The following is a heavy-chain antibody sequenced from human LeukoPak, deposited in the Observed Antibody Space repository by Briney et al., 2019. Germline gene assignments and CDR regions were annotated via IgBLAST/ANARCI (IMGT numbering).Heavy chain of an antibody. D-gene: IGHD2-8*02. CDR2: IWYGGSNK. V-gene: IGHV3-33*06. CDR1: GFTFSSYG. Sequence: PGRSLRLSCAASGFTFSSYGMHWVRQAPGKGLEWVAVIWYGGSNKYYADSVKGRFTISRDNSKNTLYLQMNSLRAEDTAVYYCPKTAVKDPGYYYYYMDVWGKGTTVTVSS. CDR3: PKTAVKDPGYYYYYMDV. J-gene: IGHJ6*03.